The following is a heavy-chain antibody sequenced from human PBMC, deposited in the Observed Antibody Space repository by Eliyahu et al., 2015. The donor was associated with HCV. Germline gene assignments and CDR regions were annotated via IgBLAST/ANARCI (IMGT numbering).Heavy chain of an antibody. CDR3: AKDIAWGGYCSGGSCPPDAFDI. D-gene: IGHD2-15*01. CDR1: GFTFSSYX. J-gene: IGHJ3*02. CDR2: IXGSGGST. Sequence: EVQLLESGGGLVQPGGSLRLSCAASGFTFSSYXXXWVRPXPGKGXEGVSXIXGSGGSTYYADSVKGRFTIPRDNSKNTLYLQMNSLRAEDTAVYYCAKDIAWGGYCSGGSCPPDAFDIWGQGTMVTVSS. V-gene: IGHV3-23*01.